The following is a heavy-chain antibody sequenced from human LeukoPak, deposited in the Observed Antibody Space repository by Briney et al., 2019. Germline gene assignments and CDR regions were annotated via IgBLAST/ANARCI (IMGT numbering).Heavy chain of an antibody. V-gene: IGHV4-59*07. J-gene: IGHJ4*02. D-gene: IGHD6-19*01. Sequence: SDTLSLTCTASDDSISRDFWTWIRRPPGKGLEWIGYVRYSGRTEYNPSLKSRVTISIQTSNNQFSLKLTSVTAADTAIYYCARLPDVSGWPFDYWGQGILVTVSS. CDR2: VRYSGRT. CDR3: ARLPDVSGWPFDY. CDR1: DDSISRDF.